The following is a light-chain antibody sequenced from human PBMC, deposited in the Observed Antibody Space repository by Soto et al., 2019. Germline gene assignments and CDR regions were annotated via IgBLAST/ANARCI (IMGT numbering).Light chain of an antibody. J-gene: IGKJ5*01. CDR2: AAS. Sequence: DIQMTQSPSSLSTSVGDIFTITCRAAESISRHLNWYQQKPGRAPDLLIYAASTLQNGVPSRFTGSGSGTEFTLTITGLQLEDFATYYCQQDYSTLATFGQGTRLEIK. V-gene: IGKV1-39*01. CDR1: ESISRH. CDR3: QQDYSTLAT.